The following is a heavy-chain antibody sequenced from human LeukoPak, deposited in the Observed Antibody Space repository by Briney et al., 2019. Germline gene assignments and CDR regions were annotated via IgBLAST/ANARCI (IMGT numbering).Heavy chain of an antibody. CDR3: ARMQDGGNNALHSYFDY. Sequence: SVKVSCKASGGTFSSYAISWLRQAPGRGLEWMGGIIPIFGTANYAQKFQGRVTITTDESTSTAYMELSSLRSEDTAVYYCARMQDGGNNALHSYFDYWGQGTLVTVSS. J-gene: IGHJ4*02. CDR2: IIPIFGTA. CDR1: GGTFSSYA. D-gene: IGHD4-23*01. V-gene: IGHV1-69*05.